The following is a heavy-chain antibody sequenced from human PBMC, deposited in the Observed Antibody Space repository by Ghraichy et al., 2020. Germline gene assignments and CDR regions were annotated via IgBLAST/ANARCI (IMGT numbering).Heavy chain of an antibody. Sequence: LSLTCTVSGGSISSYYWSWIRQPPGKGLEWIGYIFYSGTTNYNPSLKSRVTISVDTSKNQFSLKLSSVTAADTAVYYCARVAKRITMVRGVIAPLYYFDYWGQGTLVTVSS. J-gene: IGHJ4*02. V-gene: IGHV4-59*01. CDR2: IFYSGTT. CDR3: ARVAKRITMVRGVIAPLYYFDY. CDR1: GGSISSYY. D-gene: IGHD3-10*01.